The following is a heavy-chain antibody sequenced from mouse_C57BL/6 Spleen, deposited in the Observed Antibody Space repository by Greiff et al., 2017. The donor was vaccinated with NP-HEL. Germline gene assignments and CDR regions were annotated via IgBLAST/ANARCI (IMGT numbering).Heavy chain of an antibody. CDR3: ARMVTYAMDY. CDR1: GYTFTSYW. CDR2: IDPSDSYT. Sequence: QVQLQQPGAELVKPGASVKLSCKASGYTFTSYWMQWVKQRPGQGLEWIGEIDPSDSYTNYNQKFKGKATLTVDTSSSTAYMQLSSLTSEDSAVYYCARMVTYAMDYWGQGTSVTVSS. V-gene: IGHV1-50*01. D-gene: IGHD2-1*01. J-gene: IGHJ4*01.